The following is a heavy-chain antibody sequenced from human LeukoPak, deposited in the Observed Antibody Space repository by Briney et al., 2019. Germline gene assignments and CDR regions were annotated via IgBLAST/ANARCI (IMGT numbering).Heavy chain of an antibody. V-gene: IGHV3-7*05. Sequence: GGSLRLSCAASGFTLSTYWMSWVRQAPGKGLEWVANINPGGSETYHVDSVRGRFTISRDNAKNSLFLQMDSLRAEDTAVYYCAKTFTYGYDYLGQGTLVTVSS. CDR1: GFTLSTYW. CDR3: AKTFTYGYDY. CDR2: INPGGSET. D-gene: IGHD5-18*01. J-gene: IGHJ4*02.